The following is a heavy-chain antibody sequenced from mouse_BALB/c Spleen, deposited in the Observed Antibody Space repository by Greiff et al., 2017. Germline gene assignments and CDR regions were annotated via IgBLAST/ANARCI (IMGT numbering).Heavy chain of an antibody. CDR3: ARPGTTATGFAY. Sequence: QVQLKQSGAELVRPGSSVKISCKASGYAFSSYWMNWVKQRPGQGLEWIGQIYPGDGDTNYNGKFKGKATLTADKSSSTAYMQLSSLTSEDSAVYFCARPGTTATGFAYWGQGTLVTVSA. D-gene: IGHD1-2*01. V-gene: IGHV1-80*01. CDR2: IYPGDGDT. CDR1: GYAFSSYW. J-gene: IGHJ3*01.